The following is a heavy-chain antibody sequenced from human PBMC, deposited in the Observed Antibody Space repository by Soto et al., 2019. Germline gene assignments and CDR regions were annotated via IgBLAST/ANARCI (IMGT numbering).Heavy chain of an antibody. CDR1: GDSVSSNSAA. V-gene: IGHV6-1*01. CDR2: TYYRSKWYN. J-gene: IGHJ4*02. CDR3: ARDRRDGSSGPVGYCSGGSCWYYFDY. Sequence: SQTLSLTCAISGDSVSSNSAAWNWIRQSPSRGLEWLGRTYYRSKWYNDYAVSVKSRITINPDTSKNQFSLQLNSVTPEDTAVYYCARDRRDGSSGPVGYCSGGSCWYYFDYWGQGTLVTVSS. D-gene: IGHD2-15*01.